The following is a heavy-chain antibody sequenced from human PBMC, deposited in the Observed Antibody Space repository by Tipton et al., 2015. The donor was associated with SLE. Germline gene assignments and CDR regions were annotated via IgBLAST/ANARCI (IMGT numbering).Heavy chain of an antibody. J-gene: IGHJ4*02. CDR2: IDGSSTYM. D-gene: IGHD6-13*01. CDR3: ARDFIAATGLMEY. Sequence: SLRLSCAVSGFSFSDYSMNWVRQAPGKGLEWVSSIDGSSTYMYYADSLKGRITISRDNAKNSLFLQINSLRVEDTAVYYCARDFIAATGLMEYWGQGTLVTVSS. CDR1: GFSFSDYS. V-gene: IGHV3-21*01.